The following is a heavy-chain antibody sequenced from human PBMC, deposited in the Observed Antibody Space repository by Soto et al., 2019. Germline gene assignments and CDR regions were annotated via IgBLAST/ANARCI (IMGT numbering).Heavy chain of an antibody. CDR2: TIPIYHRA. D-gene: IGHD3-10*01. J-gene: IGHJ6*02. V-gene: IGHV1-69*01. CDR1: GGSFSNYV. CDR3: ARGVSRFGEFRKGLDV. Sequence: QVQLVQSGAEVRKPGSSVKVSCKASGGSFSNYVISWVRQAAGQWLEWMGGTIPIYHRANYAQNFQGRVTITADESTRTVYLELSSLRSEDTAVYYCARGVSRFGEFRKGLDVWGQGTTVTVSS.